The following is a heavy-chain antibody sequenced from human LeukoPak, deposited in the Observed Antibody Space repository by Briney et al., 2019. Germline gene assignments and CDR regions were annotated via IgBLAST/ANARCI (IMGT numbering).Heavy chain of an antibody. Sequence: GGSLRLSCAASGSTFRTYWMHWVRQAPGKGLVWVSRINSDGSSTNYADSVKGRFTISRDNSKDTLYLQMNSLRAEDTAVYYCAKDRLGALYYYDSSGYYRLDYWGQGTLVTVSS. D-gene: IGHD3-22*01. CDR1: GSTFRTYW. J-gene: IGHJ4*02. V-gene: IGHV3-74*01. CDR2: INSDGSST. CDR3: AKDRLGALYYYDSSGYYRLDY.